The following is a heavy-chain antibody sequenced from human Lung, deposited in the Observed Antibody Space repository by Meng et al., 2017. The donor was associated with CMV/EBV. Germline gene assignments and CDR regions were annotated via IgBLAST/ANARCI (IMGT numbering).Heavy chain of an antibody. Sequence: SDTXSLXXAVYGGRFSGYFWSWLRQPAGRGLEWIGEIDHSGRAHDNPSLKNRVTISVDTYKNQFTLKLTSLTAAHTTVYYCARAYNTGHTPIEYWGQGALVTVSS. CDR2: IDHSGRA. D-gene: IGHD1-1*01. V-gene: IGHV4-34*01. J-gene: IGHJ4*02. CDR1: GGRFSGYF. CDR3: ARAYNTGHTPIEY.